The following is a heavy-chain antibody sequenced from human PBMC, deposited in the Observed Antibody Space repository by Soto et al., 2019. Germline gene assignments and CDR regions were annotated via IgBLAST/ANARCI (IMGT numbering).Heavy chain of an antibody. V-gene: IGHV3-48*01. J-gene: IGHJ4*02. CDR2: ISSSSSTI. Sequence: GGSLRLSCAASGFTFSSYSMNWVRQAPGKGLEWVSYISSSSSTIYYADSVKGRFTISRDNAKNSLYLQMNSLRAEDTAVYYCARPSLGPTVTDNYFDYWGQGTLVTVSS. CDR1: GFTFSSYS. CDR3: ARPSLGPTVTDNYFDY. D-gene: IGHD4-17*01.